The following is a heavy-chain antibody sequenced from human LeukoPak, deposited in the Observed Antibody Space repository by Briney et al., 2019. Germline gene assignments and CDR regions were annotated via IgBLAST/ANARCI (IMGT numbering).Heavy chain of an antibody. CDR2: ISWNSGSI. CDR1: GFTFDDYA. CDR3: AKGDFWSGLVDY. J-gene: IGHJ4*02. Sequence: GRSLRLSCAASGFTFDDYAMHWVRQAPGKGLEWVSGISWNSGSIGYADSVKGRFTISRDDAKNSLYLQMNSLRAEDMALYYCAKGDFWSGLVDYWGQGTLVTVSS. D-gene: IGHD3-3*01. V-gene: IGHV3-9*03.